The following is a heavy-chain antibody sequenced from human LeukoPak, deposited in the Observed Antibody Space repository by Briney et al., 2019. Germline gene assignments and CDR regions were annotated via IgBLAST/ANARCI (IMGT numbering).Heavy chain of an antibody. Sequence: PSETLSLTCTVSGGSISSYYWSWIRQPPGKGLEWIGCIYYSGSTNYNPSLKSRVTISVDKSKNQFSLKLSSVTAADTAVYYCAREGGAYCDYVWGSYRYTVPWGQGTLVTVSS. CDR2: IYYSGST. CDR3: AREGGAYCDYVWGSYRYTVP. J-gene: IGHJ5*02. CDR1: GGSISSYY. V-gene: IGHV4-59*01. D-gene: IGHD3-16*02.